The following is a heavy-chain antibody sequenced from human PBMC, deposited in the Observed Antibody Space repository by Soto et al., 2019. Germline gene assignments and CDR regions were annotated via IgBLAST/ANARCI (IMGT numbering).Heavy chain of an antibody. CDR2: FAGDFINT. CDR3: AKAPYYYYYGMDV. Sequence: PGGSLRLSCAASGFTVNNHAMHWVRQAPGEGLEWVSGFAGDFINTRYADSVRGRFTISRDTSKNTLSLQMDSLRVEDTAIYYCAKAPYYYYYGMDVWGQGTTVTVSS. CDR1: GFTVNNHA. V-gene: IGHV3-23*01. J-gene: IGHJ6*02.